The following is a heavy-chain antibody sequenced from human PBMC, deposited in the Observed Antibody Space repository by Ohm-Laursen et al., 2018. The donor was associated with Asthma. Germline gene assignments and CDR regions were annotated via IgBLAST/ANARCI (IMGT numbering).Heavy chain of an antibody. Sequence: SSLRLSCAASGFTFSSYGMHWVRQAPGKGLEWVAVISYDGSNKYYADYVKGRFTISRDNSKNTLYLQMNSLRAEDTAVYYCAKVVVMDVWGQGTTVTVSS. J-gene: IGHJ6*02. D-gene: IGHD3-16*02. CDR2: ISYDGSNK. CDR1: GFTFSSYG. CDR3: AKVVVMDV. V-gene: IGHV3-30*18.